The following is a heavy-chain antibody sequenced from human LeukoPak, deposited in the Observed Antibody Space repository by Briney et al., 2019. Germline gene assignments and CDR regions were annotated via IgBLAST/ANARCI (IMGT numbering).Heavy chain of an antibody. Sequence: PSETLSLTCTVSGGPISSSSYYWGWIRQPPGKGLEWIGEINHSGSTNYNPSLKSRVTISVDTSKNQFSLKLSSVTAADTAVYYCARRGEDYGDYAVWFDPWGQGTLVTVSS. CDR2: INHSGST. CDR3: ARRGEDYGDYAVWFDP. CDR1: GGPISSSSYY. V-gene: IGHV4-39*07. D-gene: IGHD4-17*01. J-gene: IGHJ5*02.